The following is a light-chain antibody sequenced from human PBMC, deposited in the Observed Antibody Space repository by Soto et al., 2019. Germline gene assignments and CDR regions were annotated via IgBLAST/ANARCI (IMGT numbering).Light chain of an antibody. Sequence: QSALTQAASVSGSPGQSITISCTGTSSDVGSYNLVSRYQQHPGKAPKLMIYEVSKRPSGVSNRFSGSKSGNTASLTISGLQAEDEADYYCCSYAGRSTLVFGGGTKLTVL. J-gene: IGLJ2*01. CDR2: EVS. CDR3: CSYAGRSTLV. V-gene: IGLV2-23*02. CDR1: SSDVGSYNL.